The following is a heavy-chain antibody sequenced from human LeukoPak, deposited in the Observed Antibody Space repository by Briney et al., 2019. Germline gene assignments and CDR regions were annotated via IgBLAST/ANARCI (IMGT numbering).Heavy chain of an antibody. J-gene: IGHJ3*02. CDR3: ARGRGGNMGHAFDI. CDR2: ISYDGTKT. D-gene: IGHD4-23*01. V-gene: IGHV3-30*04. CDR1: GFTFSRYA. Sequence: GGSLRLSCAASGFTFSRYAMHWIRQAPGKGLEWVALISYDGTKTFYADSVKGRFTISRDNSNTLYLQMSSLRAEDTAVYYCARGRGGNMGHAFDIWGQGTMVTVSS.